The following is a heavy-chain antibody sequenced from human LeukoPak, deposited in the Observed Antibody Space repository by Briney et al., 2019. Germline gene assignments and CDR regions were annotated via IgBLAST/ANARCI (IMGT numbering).Heavy chain of an antibody. CDR3: AKEARDYYDADGYYLDY. CDR2: VIPNNGGT. D-gene: IGHD3-22*01. V-gene: IGHV1-2*02. J-gene: IGHJ4*02. Sequence: ASVKVSCKTSGYIFTGYYIHGVRQAPGQGLEWMGLVIPNNGGTNYVQNFQGRIAMTRDTSIGTAHMELSRLTSDDTAIYYCAKEARDYYDADGYYLDYWGQGTLVTVSS. CDR1: GYIFTGYY.